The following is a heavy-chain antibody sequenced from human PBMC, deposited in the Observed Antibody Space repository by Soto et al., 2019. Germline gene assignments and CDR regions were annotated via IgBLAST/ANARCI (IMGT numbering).Heavy chain of an antibody. CDR1: GGSFSGYY. V-gene: IGHV4-34*01. CDR3: ARSRLAQLGRVRDYYYGMDV. Sequence: SETLSLTCAVYGGSFSGYYWSWIRQPPGKGLEWIGEINHSGSTNYNPSLKSRVTISVDTSKNQFSLKLSSVTAADTAVYYCARSRLAQLGRVRDYYYGMDVWGQRTTVTVSS. CDR2: INHSGST. J-gene: IGHJ6*02. D-gene: IGHD6-6*01.